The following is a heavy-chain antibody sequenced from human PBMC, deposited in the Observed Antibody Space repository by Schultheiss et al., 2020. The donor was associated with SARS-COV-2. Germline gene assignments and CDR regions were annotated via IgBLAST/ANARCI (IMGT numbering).Heavy chain of an antibody. V-gene: IGHV3-7*01. CDR3: ATEDTAMVYDY. CDR1: GFTFSSYW. D-gene: IGHD5-18*01. Sequence: GESLKISCAASGFTFSSYWMSWVRQAPGKGLEWVANIKQDGSEKYYVDSVKGRFTISRDNAKNSLYLQMNSLRAEDTAVYYCATEDTAMVYDYWGQGTLVTVSS. J-gene: IGHJ4*02. CDR2: IKQDGSEK.